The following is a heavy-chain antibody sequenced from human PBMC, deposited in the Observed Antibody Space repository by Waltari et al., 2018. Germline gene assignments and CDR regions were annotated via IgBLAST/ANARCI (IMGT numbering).Heavy chain of an antibody. V-gene: IGHV3-30*02. CDR2: IGFDGNKG. CDR3: AKDGDYSLTEYDAFDV. Sequence: QVQLVESGGGVVQPGGSLRLSCAASGFTFSSHGMPWVRQIPGKGLGWVALIGFDGNKGVDADSVGGRFTVSRDNSKNILYLQMNSVRPEDTALYYCAKDGDYSLTEYDAFDVWGQGTVVTVSS. CDR1: GFTFSSHG. D-gene: IGHD4-17*01. J-gene: IGHJ3*01.